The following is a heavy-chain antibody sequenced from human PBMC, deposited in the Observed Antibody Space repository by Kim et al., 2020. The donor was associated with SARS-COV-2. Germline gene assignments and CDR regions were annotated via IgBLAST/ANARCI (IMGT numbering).Heavy chain of an antibody. Sequence: YADSVKGRFTTSRDNSKTARSLQMSSLRAEDTAVYYCAKRRDGNTWYYFDSWGQGTLVTVSS. J-gene: IGHJ4*02. V-gene: IGHV3-30*02. CDR3: AKRRDGNTWYYFDS. D-gene: IGHD6-13*01.